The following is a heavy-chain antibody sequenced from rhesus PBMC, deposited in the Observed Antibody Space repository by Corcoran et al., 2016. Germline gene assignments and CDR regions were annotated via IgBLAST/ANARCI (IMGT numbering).Heavy chain of an antibody. J-gene: IGHJ4*01. CDR3: ASDTPYGSSPNRFDY. CDR1: GGSISSRY. V-gene: IGHV4-169*02. Sequence: QLQLPESGPGLVKTSETLSVPCAVSGGSISSRYWSWIRQAPGKGMACVGYIYGSGRSTNYNPSLKSRVTLSVDTSNNQLSLKLSSVTAADTAVYYCASDTPYGSSPNRFDYWGQGVLVTVSS. CDR2: IYGSGRST. D-gene: IGHD4-29*01.